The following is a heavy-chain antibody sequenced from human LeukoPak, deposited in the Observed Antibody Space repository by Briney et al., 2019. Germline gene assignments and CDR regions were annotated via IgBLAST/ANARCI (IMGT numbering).Heavy chain of an antibody. J-gene: IGHJ4*02. CDR1: RYTFIRYG. CDR2: ITAYNGNT. Sequence: ASVKVSYKASRYTFIRYGINWVRQAPGQGLVWMGWITAYNGNTNYAQKLQGRVTMTTDTSTSTAYMELRSLRSDDTAVYYCARAGYDLLTLAPDPANDYWGQGTLVTVSS. V-gene: IGHV1-18*01. CDR3: ARAGYDLLTLAPDPANDY. D-gene: IGHD3-9*01.